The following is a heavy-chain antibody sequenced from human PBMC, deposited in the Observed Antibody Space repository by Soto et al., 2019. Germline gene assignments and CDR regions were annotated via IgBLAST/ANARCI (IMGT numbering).Heavy chain of an antibody. D-gene: IGHD6-13*01. CDR1: GFRFSTYA. J-gene: IGHJ6*02. Sequence: GGSLRLSCAAPGFRFSTYAVYWVRQAPGKGLEWVSAITGSGYTTYYADSVKGRFTISRDNSKNTVYLQMNSLSADDTAVYYCAKDLAVAGANYYGMDVWGQGTTVTVSS. CDR3: AKDLAVAGANYYGMDV. CDR2: ITGSGYTT. V-gene: IGHV3-23*01.